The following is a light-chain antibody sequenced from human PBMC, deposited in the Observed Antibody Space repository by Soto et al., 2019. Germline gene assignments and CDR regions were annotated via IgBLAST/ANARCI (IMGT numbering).Light chain of an antibody. CDR3: QQDNNWPPIT. V-gene: IGKV3-15*01. CDR2: DTS. Sequence: VRTQSPATRSVSPGERATLSGRDSQSISSNVAWYQQKLGQAPRLFIYDTSTRATGIPARFRGRGSWTGFTLAISSIQSEDFAVYYCQQDNNWPPITFCQGTGLEI. J-gene: IGKJ5*01. CDR1: QSISSN.